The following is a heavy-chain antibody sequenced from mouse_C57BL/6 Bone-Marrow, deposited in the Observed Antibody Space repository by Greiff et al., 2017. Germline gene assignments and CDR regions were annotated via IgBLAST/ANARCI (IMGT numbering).Heavy chain of an antibody. CDR3: ASSSTPAWFAY. D-gene: IGHD2-1*01. J-gene: IGHJ3*01. CDR2: INPYNGGT. V-gene: IGHV1-19*01. CDR1: GYTFTDYY. Sequence: EVQLQQSGPVLVKPGASVKMSCKASGYTFTDYYMNWVKQSHGKSLEWIGVINPYNGGTSYNQKFTGKATLTVDKSSSTAYMELNSLASEDSAVYYCASSSTPAWFAYWGQGTLVTVSA.